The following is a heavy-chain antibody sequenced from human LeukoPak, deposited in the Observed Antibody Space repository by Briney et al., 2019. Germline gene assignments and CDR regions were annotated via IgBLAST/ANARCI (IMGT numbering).Heavy chain of an antibody. J-gene: IGHJ4*02. V-gene: IGHV3-21*01. CDR3: APQRGFRLLDRYFDS. CDR2: ISSSSSYI. D-gene: IGHD5-18*01. CDR1: GFTFSSYS. Sequence: GGSLRLSCAASGFTFSSYSTNWVRQAPGKGLEWVSSISSSSSYIYYADSVKGRFTISRDNAKNSLYLQMNSLRAEDTAVYYCAPQRGFRLLDRYFDSWGQGTLVTVSS.